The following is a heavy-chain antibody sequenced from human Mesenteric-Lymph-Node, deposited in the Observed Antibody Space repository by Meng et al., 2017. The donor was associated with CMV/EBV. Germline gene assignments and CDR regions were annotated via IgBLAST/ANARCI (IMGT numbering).Heavy chain of an antibody. CDR1: ELTFNNQL. V-gene: IGHV1-69*04. CDR3: ARGLPPGD. J-gene: IGHJ4*02. D-gene: IGHD7-27*01. Sequence: GNASCKDSELTFNNQLLTWVRQAPGQGLEWMGRIIPIVGLSNHAQKFQGRVTITADESTSTTHMELSSLTSNDTAVYYCARGLPPGDWGQGTLVTVSS. CDR2: IIPIVGLS.